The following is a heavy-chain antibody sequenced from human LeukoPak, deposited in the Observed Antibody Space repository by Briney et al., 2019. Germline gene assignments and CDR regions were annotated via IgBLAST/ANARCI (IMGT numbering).Heavy chain of an antibody. J-gene: IGHJ4*02. Sequence: PSETLSLTRTVSGDSISRSTYYWAWIRQPPGTGLEWIGSVYYGRSPYFNPSLESRATISVDTSKNHFSLKMSSVTAADTAVYYCARSSGTGTFSYWGQGTLVTVSS. CDR3: ARSSGTGTFSY. CDR2: VYYGRSP. CDR1: GDSISRSTYY. D-gene: IGHD6-25*01. V-gene: IGHV4-39*02.